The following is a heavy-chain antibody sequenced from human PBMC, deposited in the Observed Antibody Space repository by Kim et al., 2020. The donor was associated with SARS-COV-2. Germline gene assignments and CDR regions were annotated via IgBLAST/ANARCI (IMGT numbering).Heavy chain of an antibody. V-gene: IGHV3-7*01. D-gene: IGHD3-10*01. CDR2: IKENG. J-gene: IGHJ4*02. CDR1: GFTFSNYW. Sequence: GGSLRLSCAASGFTFSNYWMTWVRQAPGKGLEWVSTIKENGDSVKGQFTISRDNAKNSLHLQMNSLRGEDTAVYYCARATGDYWGQGTLVTVSS. CDR3: ARATGDY.